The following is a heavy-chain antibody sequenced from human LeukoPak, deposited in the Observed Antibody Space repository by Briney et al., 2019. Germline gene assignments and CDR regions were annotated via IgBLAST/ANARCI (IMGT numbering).Heavy chain of an antibody. Sequence: SETLSLTCTVSGGSISSGSYYWSWIRQPAGKGLEWIGRIYTSGSTNYNPSLKSRVTISVDTSKNQFSLKLSSVTAADTAVYYCARGIPVTMVNCYYYYYMDVWGKGTTVTISS. CDR1: GGSISSGSYY. V-gene: IGHV4-61*02. CDR3: ARGIPVTMVNCYYYYYMDV. D-gene: IGHD3-10*01. CDR2: IYTSGST. J-gene: IGHJ6*03.